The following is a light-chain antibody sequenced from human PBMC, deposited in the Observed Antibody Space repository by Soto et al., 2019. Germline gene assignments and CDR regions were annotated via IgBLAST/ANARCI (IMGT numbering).Light chain of an antibody. CDR3: QHYNSYSEA. V-gene: IGKV3-15*01. CDR1: QSVRNN. CDR2: DAT. Sequence: EVVMTQSPATLSVSPGERATLSCKASQSVRNNLVWYLQKPGQAPRPIIYDATTRATGIPVRFSGSGSGTGFTLTISSLQPDDFATYYCQHYNSYSEAFGQGTKVDIK. J-gene: IGKJ1*01.